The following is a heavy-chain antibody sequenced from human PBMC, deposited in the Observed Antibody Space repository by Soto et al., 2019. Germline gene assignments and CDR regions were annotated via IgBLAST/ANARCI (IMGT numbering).Heavy chain of an antibody. CDR1: GFTFSNYY. D-gene: IGHD4-17*01. CDR2: LTPDGNTK. Sequence: EVQLVESGGGLVQPGGSLRLSCAASGFTFSNYYMTWVRQAPGKGPEWLTNLTPDGNTKSYIPSVTGRFTISRDNTKNSLYLQMDALRVEGSAVYYCAVSRLHGVYDSWGLGTLVTVSS. CDR3: AVSRLHGVYDS. J-gene: IGHJ4*02. V-gene: IGHV3-7*01.